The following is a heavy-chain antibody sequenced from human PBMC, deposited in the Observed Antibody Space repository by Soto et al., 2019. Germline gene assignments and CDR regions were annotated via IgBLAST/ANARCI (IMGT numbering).Heavy chain of an antibody. CDR2: ISASGGST. V-gene: IGHV3-23*01. D-gene: IGHD2-2*01. CDR3: AKAPAYCSSTRCYY. Sequence: GGSLRLSCAASGFTSCSYAMSRVRQAPGKGLECVSAISASGGSTYYADSVKGRFTISRDNSKNTLYLHMNSLRAEDTAVYYCAKAPAYCSSTRCYYLGQRLLVDVSS. CDR1: GFTSCSYA. J-gene: IGHJ4*02.